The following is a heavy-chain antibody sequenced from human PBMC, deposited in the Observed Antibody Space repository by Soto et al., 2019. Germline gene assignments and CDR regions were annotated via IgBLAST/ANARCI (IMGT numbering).Heavy chain of an antibody. CDR2: IDITGDT. J-gene: IGHJ5*02. CDR3: AGHGGQWLNWFHP. CDR1: GFTFSNHD. D-gene: IGHD6-19*01. Sequence: PGGSLRLSCGASGFTFSNHDMHWVRQATGKGLEWVSAIDITGDTFYAGAVKGRFTISREKAKNSLYLQMNSLRAGDTAVYYCAGHGGQWLNWFHPWGQGSLATDS. V-gene: IGHV3-13*01.